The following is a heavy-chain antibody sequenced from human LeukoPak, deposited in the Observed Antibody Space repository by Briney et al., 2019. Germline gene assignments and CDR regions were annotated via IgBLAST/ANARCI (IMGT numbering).Heavy chain of an antibody. Sequence: PGGSLRLSCAASGFTFSSYSMNWVRQAPGKGLEWVSYISSSSSPIYYADSVKGRFTISRDNAKNSLYLQMNSLRAEDTAVYYCARRGVAGYDFWGQGTLVTVSS. V-gene: IGHV3-48*04. J-gene: IGHJ4*02. CDR1: GFTFSSYS. CDR2: ISSSSSPI. D-gene: IGHD6-19*01. CDR3: ARRGVAGYDF.